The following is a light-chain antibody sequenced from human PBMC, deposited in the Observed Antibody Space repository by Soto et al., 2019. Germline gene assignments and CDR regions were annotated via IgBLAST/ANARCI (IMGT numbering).Light chain of an antibody. CDR3: QQYYSVPLS. Sequence: DIVMTQSPDSLAVAXXXXAXXXXXSSRSVFFSSNTKNYLAWYQHKPGQPPKLLIFWASTRESGVPDRFRGSGSGTDFTLTISSLQAEDVAVYYCQQYYSVPLSFGGGTKVDIK. J-gene: IGKJ4*01. CDR2: WAS. V-gene: IGKV4-1*01. CDR1: RSVFFSSNTKNY.